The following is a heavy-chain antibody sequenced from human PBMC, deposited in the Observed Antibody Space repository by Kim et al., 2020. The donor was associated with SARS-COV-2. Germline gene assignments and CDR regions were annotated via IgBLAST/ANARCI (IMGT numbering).Heavy chain of an antibody. Sequence: YNPSLRSRVTISVDTTKNKFSLKLRSVTAADKAVYYCARWAAAAGYYCDYWGQGTLVTVSS. V-gene: IGHV4-39*07. D-gene: IGHD6-13*01. J-gene: IGHJ4*02. CDR3: ARWAAAAGYYCDY.